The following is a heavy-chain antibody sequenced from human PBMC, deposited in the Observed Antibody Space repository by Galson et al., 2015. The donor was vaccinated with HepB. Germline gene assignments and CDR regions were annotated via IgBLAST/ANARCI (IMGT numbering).Heavy chain of an antibody. J-gene: IGHJ6*02. CDR3: ARQSGGCSYGYVAYYYGMDV. D-gene: IGHD5-18*01. CDR2: TYYRSKWYN. Sequence: CAISGDSVSSNSAAWNWIRQSPSRGLEWLGRTYYRSKWYNDYAVSVKSRITINPDTSKNQFSLQLNSVTPEDTAVYYCARQSGGCSYGYVAYYYGMDVWGQGTTVTVSS. V-gene: IGHV6-1*01. CDR1: GDSVSSNSAA.